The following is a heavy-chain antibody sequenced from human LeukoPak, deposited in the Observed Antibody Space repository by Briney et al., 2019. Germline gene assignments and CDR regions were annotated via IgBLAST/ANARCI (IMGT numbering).Heavy chain of an antibody. D-gene: IGHD1-1*01. CDR3: ARHAGGWNLWFDP. CDR2: IYSSGST. V-gene: IGHV4-38-2*01. J-gene: IGHJ5*02. Sequence: SGTLSLTCAASGFAVDSTSYRGWLRPPPGGGVEWIRIIYSSGSTDYTPSVKSRVTKSVDKSKNQFYLQMSSVNAEDTAVYYCARHAGGWNLWFDPWGQGTLVTVSS. CDR1: GFAVDSTSY.